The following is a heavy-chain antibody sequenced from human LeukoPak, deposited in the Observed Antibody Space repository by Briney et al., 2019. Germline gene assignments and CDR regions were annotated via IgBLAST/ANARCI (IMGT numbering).Heavy chain of an antibody. D-gene: IGHD1-7*01. CDR3: ARNRITGTREYYGMDV. J-gene: IGHJ6*02. CDR1: GFTFSSNY. Sequence: GGSLRLSCAASGFTFSSNYMSWVRQAPGKGLEWVSVIYSGGSTYYADSVKGRFTISRDNSKNTLYLQMNSLRAEDTAVYYCARNRITGTREYYGMDVWGQGTTVTVSS. V-gene: IGHV3-66*01. CDR2: IYSGGST.